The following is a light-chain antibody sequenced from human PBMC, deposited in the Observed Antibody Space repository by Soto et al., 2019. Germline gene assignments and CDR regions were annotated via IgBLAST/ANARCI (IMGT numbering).Light chain of an antibody. Sequence: IVLTQSPGTLSLSPGERATLPCRASQSVSGTFLAWYQQKPGQAPRVLIYGASTRATGIPDRFSGSGSGTDFTLNISRLEPEDFAEYYCQQYDSSRTFGQGTKVE. J-gene: IGKJ1*01. V-gene: IGKV3-20*01. CDR2: GAS. CDR1: QSVSGTF. CDR3: QQYDSSRT.